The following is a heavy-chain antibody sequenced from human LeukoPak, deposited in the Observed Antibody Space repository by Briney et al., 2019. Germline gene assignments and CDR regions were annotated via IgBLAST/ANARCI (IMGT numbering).Heavy chain of an antibody. J-gene: IGHJ3*02. CDR2: IYYSGST. CDR1: GGSISTYY. D-gene: IGHD5-12*01. Sequence: PSETLSLTCTVSGGSISTYYWSWIRQPPGKGLEWIGYIYYSGSTNYNPSLKSRVTISVDTSKNQFSLKLSSVTAADTAVYYCARVYGSGYDFRGAFDIWGQGTMVTVSS. V-gene: IGHV4-59*01. CDR3: ARVYGSGYDFRGAFDI.